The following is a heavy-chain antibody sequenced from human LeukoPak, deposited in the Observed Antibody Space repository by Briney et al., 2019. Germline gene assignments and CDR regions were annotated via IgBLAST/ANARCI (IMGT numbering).Heavy chain of an antibody. J-gene: IGHJ4*02. Sequence: ASVKVSCKASGYTFTSHGISWVRQAPGQGLEWMGWISAYNGNTNYAQKLQGRVTMTTDTSTSTAHMELRSLRSDDTAVYYCARVECSGGSCYGFYWGQGTLVTVSS. CDR2: ISAYNGNT. CDR3: ARVECSGGSCYGFY. D-gene: IGHD2-15*01. V-gene: IGHV1-18*01. CDR1: GYTFTSHG.